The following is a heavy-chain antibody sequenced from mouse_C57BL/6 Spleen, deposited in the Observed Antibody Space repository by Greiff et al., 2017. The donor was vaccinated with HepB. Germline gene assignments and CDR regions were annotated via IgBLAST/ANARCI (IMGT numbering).Heavy chain of an antibody. Sequence: VKLQESGPELVKPGASVKISCKASGYAFSSSWMNWVKQRPGKGLEWIGRIYPGDGDTNYNGKFKGKATLTADKSSSTAYMQLSSLTSEDSAVYFCARSGGLRRGYYFDYWGQGTTLTVSS. J-gene: IGHJ2*01. CDR3: ARSGGLRRGYYFDY. V-gene: IGHV1-82*01. CDR1: GYAFSSSW. CDR2: IYPGDGDT. D-gene: IGHD2-4*01.